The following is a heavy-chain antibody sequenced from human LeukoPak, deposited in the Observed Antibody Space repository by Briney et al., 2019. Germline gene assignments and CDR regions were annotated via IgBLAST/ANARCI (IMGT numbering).Heavy chain of an antibody. J-gene: IGHJ5*02. CDR3: ARVWGRETGTTNWFDP. CDR1: GGSISSYY. V-gene: IGHV4-59*01. CDR2: IYYTGIT. Sequence: PSETLSLTCTVSGGSISSYYWSWIRQPPGKGLERIGYIYYTGITNYNPSLKSRVTISLDTSKNQFSLRLSSVTAADTAVYYCARVWGRETGTTNWFDPWGQGTLVTVSS. D-gene: IGHD1-1*01.